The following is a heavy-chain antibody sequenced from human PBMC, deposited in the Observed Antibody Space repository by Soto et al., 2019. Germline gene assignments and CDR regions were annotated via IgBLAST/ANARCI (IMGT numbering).Heavy chain of an antibody. CDR2: INPNSGGT. V-gene: IGHV1-2*04. J-gene: IGHJ3*02. D-gene: IGHD3-22*01. CDR3: ARVQRDGYYDSSGYYFLDASDI. CDR1: GYTFTGYY. Sequence: QVQLVQSGAEVKKPGASVKVSCKASGYTFTGYYMHWVRQAPGQGLEWMGWINPNSGGTNYAQKFQGWVTMTRDTSISTAYMELSRLRSDDTAVYYCARVQRDGYYDSSGYYFLDASDIWGQGTMVTVSS.